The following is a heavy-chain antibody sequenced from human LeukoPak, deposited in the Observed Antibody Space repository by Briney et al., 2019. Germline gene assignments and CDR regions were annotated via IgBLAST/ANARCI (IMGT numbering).Heavy chain of an antibody. CDR3: ARGRRLYGDYADY. J-gene: IGHJ4*02. D-gene: IGHD4-23*01. CDR1: GFIFNNYG. CDR2: ISNDGGGT. Sequence: PGGSLRLSCAASGFIFNNYGLIWVRQAPGKGLEWVSAISNDGGGTNYADFVKGRFTISRDNSKNTLYLQMGSLRAEDMAVYYCARGRRLYGDYADYWGQGTLVTVSS. V-gene: IGHV3-23*01.